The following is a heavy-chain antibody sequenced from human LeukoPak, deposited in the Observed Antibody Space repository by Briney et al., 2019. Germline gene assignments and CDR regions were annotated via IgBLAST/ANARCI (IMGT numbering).Heavy chain of an antibody. Sequence: PGGSLRLSCAASGFTFSSYGMHWVRQAPGKGLEWVAVISYDGRNKYYADSVKGRFTISRDNSKNTLYLQMNSLRAEDTAVYYCAKDRVRGVIREDYFDYWGQGTLVTVSS. CDR3: AKDRVRGVIREDYFDY. V-gene: IGHV3-30*18. D-gene: IGHD3-10*01. J-gene: IGHJ4*02. CDR2: ISYDGRNK. CDR1: GFTFSSYG.